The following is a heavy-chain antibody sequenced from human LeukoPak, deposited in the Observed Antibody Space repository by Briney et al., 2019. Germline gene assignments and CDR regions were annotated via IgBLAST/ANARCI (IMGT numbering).Heavy chain of an antibody. CDR2: ISSSSSTI. Sequence: PGGSLRLSCAASGFGVDSNYMTWVRRAPGKGLEWVSYISSSSSTIYYADSVKGRFTISRDNAKNSLYLQMNSLRAEDTAVYYCARDSVGCGGDCYWDDAFDIWGQGTMVTVSS. CDR3: ARDSVGCGGDCYWDDAFDI. CDR1: GFGVDSNY. V-gene: IGHV3-48*04. D-gene: IGHD2-21*02. J-gene: IGHJ3*02.